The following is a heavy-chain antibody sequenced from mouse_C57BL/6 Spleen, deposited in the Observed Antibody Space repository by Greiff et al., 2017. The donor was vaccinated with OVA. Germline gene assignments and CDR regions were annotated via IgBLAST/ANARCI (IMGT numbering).Heavy chain of an antibody. CDR2: INPSNGGT. CDR1: GYTFTSYW. D-gene: IGHD1-1*01. CDR3: ASSGYYGSSPHWYFDV. Sequence: QVQLQQPGPELVKPGASVKLSCKASGYTFTSYWMHWVKQRPGQGLEWIGNINPSNGGTNYNEKFKSKATLTVDKSSSTAYMQLSSLTSEDSAVYYCASSGYYGSSPHWYFDVWGTGTTVTVSS. V-gene: IGHV1-53*01. J-gene: IGHJ1*03.